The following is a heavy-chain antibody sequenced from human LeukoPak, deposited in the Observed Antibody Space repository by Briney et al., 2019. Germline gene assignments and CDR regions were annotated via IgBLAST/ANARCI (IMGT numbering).Heavy chain of an antibody. CDR2: INPYNGST. V-gene: IGHV1-18*01. Sequence: ASVKVSCKAAGYTFNRHGITWVRQAPGQGLEWMGWINPYNGSTDYAQKFQGRVTMTTDTSTNTAYMELRSLRSDDTAVYYCVRDSLHPEMMTFGGLIVTLDYWGQGTLVTVSS. CDR3: VRDSLHPEMMTFGGLIVTLDY. D-gene: IGHD3-16*02. CDR1: GYTFNRHG. J-gene: IGHJ4*02.